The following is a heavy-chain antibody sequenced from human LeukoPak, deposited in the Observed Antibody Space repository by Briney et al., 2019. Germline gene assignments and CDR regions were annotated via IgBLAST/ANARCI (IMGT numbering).Heavy chain of an antibody. D-gene: IGHD3-22*01. V-gene: IGHV3-23*01. CDR2: ISGSGGST. CDR1: GFTFSSYA. CDR3: AKVLSHYYDSSGARYGMDV. J-gene: IGHJ6*02. Sequence: PGGSLRLSCAASGFTFSSYAMSWVRQAPGKGLEWVSAISGSGGSTYYADSVKGRFTISRDNSKNTLYLQMNSLRAEDTAVYYCAKVLSHYYDSSGARYGMDVWGQGTTVTVSS.